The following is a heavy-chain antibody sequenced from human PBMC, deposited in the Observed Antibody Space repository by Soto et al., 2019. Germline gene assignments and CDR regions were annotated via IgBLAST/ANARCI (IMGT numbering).Heavy chain of an antibody. CDR1: GFTFSVYA. D-gene: IGHD2-8*02. CDR3: AKATATGGGAFDI. CDR2: ILVDGRT. V-gene: IGHV3-23*01. J-gene: IGHJ3*02. Sequence: GGSLRLSCAATGFTFSVYAMSWVRQAPGKGLEWVSTILVDGRTFYVDSVKGRFTISRDSSKNTVYLQMNSLTAGDTALYYCAKATATGGGAFDICGQGTMVTVSS.